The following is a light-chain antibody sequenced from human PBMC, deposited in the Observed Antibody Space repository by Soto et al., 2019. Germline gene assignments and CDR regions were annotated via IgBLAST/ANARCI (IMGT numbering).Light chain of an antibody. V-gene: IGKV1-5*01. CDR1: QSISLW. J-gene: IGKJ4*01. Sequence: DLQMTHSPSTLSEFVGDSVTITCGASQSISLWLAWYQQKQGKDPRLLIYDVSTLESGVPSRFSGSGSGKEFTITISNLQNEDFENYYCQQANSPPITCGRGTKG. CDR2: DVS. CDR3: QQANSPPIT.